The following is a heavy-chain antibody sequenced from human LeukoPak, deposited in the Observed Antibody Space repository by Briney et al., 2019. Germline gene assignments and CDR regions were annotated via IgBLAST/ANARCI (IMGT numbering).Heavy chain of an antibody. CDR1: GYDFTGYY. V-gene: IGHV1-2*02. CDR2: VNPRNGGT. Sequence: ASVKVSCKASGYDFTGYYVHWVRQAPGHGFEWMGWVNPRNGGTHYAQNFQGRVTITGDTSITTAYMELGSLTSDDTAVYYCATGLQYGLWGVPYFYYMHAWGKGTMVVVSS. CDR3: ATGLQYGLWGVPYFYYMHA. J-gene: IGHJ6*03. D-gene: IGHD3-10*01.